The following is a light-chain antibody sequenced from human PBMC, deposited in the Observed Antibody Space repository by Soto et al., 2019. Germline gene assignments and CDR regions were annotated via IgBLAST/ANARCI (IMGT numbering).Light chain of an antibody. V-gene: IGKV3-20*01. J-gene: IGKJ4*01. CDR1: QSVSSSY. CDR3: QQYGSSPLT. CDR2: GAS. Sequence: EIVLTQSPGTLSLSPGERATLSCRASQSVSSSYLAWYQQKPGQAPRLLIDGASSRATGIPDRFSGSGSVTDFTLTISRLEPEDFAVYYCQQYGSSPLTFGGGTKVEIK.